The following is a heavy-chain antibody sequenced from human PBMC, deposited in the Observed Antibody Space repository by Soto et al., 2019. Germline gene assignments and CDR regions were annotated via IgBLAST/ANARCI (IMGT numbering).Heavy chain of an antibody. CDR2: ISRTGGST. J-gene: IGHJ4*02. CDR3: AKDGWFGVYTTSVLYH. CDR1: GFTYSTYT. V-gene: IGHV3-23*01. D-gene: IGHD3-10*01. Sequence: QPGGSLRLSCAASGFTYSTYTMNWVRQARGKGLERVAAISRTGGSTYYGDSWKGRFTISRDSCKNTLYLQRISLRAEDTAVYYCAKDGWFGVYTTSVLYHWGQGALFTVSS.